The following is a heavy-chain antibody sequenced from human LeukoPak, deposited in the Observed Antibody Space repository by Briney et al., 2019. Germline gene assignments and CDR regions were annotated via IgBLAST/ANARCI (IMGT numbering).Heavy chain of an antibody. V-gene: IGHV1-3*01. CDR2: INAGNGNT. D-gene: IGHD3-22*01. J-gene: IGHJ5*02. CDR3: ARDLDYYDSSGYQNWFDP. Sequence: ASVKVSCKASGYTFPSYFMHWVRQAPGQRLEWMGWINAGNGNTKYSQKFQGRVTITRDTSASTAYMELSSLRSEDTAVYYCARDLDYYDSSGYQNWFDPWGQGTLVTVSS. CDR1: GYTFPSYF.